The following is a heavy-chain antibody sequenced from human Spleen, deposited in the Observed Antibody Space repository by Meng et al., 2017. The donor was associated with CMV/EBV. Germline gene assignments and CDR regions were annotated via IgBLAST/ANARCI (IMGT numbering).Heavy chain of an antibody. CDR1: GYTFTGYY. CDR2: INPNSGGT. CDR3: ARDSYNDVYYFDY. J-gene: IGHJ4*02. D-gene: IGHD3-22*01. V-gene: IGHV1-2*02. Sequence: ASVKVSCKASGYTFTGYYMHWVRQAPGQGLEWMGWINPNSGGTKYAQKFQGRVTMTRDTSISTVYMELSRLRSDDTAVFYCARDSYNDVYYFDYWGQGTLVTVSS.